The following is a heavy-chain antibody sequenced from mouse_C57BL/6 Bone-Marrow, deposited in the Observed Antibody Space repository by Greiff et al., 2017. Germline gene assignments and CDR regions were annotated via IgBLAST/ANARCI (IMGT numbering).Heavy chain of an antibody. CDR2: IHPNSGST. Sequence: VQLQQSGAELVKPGASVKLSCKASGYTFTSYWMHWVKQRPGQGLEWIGMIHPNSGSTNYNEKFKSKATLTVDKSSSTAYMQLSSLTSEDSAVYYCARDEKATAQIAYWGQGTLVTVSA. D-gene: IGHD3-2*02. V-gene: IGHV1-64*01. CDR1: GYTFTSYW. J-gene: IGHJ3*01. CDR3: ARDEKATAQIAY.